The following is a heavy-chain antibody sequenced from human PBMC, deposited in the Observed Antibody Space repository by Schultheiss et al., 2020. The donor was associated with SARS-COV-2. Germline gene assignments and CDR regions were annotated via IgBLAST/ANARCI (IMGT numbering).Heavy chain of an antibody. CDR3: ARGEGTAAGDY. Sequence: GESLKISCKASGYTFTSYGISWVRQAPGQGLEWMGWMNPNSGNTGYAQKFQGRVTMTRNTSISTAYMELSSLRSEDTAVYYCARGEGTAAGDYWGQGTLVTVPS. CDR1: GYTFTSYG. D-gene: IGHD6-13*01. V-gene: IGHV1-8*02. J-gene: IGHJ4*02. CDR2: MNPNSGNT.